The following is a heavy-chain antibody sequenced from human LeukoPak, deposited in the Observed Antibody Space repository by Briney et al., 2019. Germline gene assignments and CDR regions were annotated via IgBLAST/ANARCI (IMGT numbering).Heavy chain of an antibody. CDR1: GFTFSSYA. CDR3: AKDQSFYGDFPGGYDY. CDR2: ISGSCGRT. V-gene: IGHV3-23*01. J-gene: IGHJ4*02. D-gene: IGHD4-17*01. Sequence: GASLRLSCAASGFTFSSYAMSWVRQAPGKGLECLSAISGSCGRTYYADSVKGRFTISRDNSKNTLYPQMNSLRAEDTAVYYCAKDQSFYGDFPGGYDYWGQGTLVTVSS.